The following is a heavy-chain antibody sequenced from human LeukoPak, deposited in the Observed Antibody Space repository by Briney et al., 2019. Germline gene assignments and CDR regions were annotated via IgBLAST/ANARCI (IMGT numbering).Heavy chain of an antibody. CDR1: GGSISSSSYQ. D-gene: IGHD3-9*01. V-gene: IGHV4-39*07. J-gene: IGHJ4*02. Sequence: SETLSLTCTVSGGSISSSSYQWGWIRQPPGKGLEWIGSIYYSGSTYYNPSLKSRVTISVDTSKNQFSLKLSSVTAADTAVYYCVRTGGYDILTGPFDYWGQGTLVTVSS. CDR2: IYYSGST. CDR3: VRTGGYDILTGPFDY.